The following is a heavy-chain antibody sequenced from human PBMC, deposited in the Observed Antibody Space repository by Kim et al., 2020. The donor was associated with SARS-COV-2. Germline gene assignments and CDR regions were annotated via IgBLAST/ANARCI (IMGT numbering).Heavy chain of an antibody. CDR3: ARVDYDFWSGPPPTPFDY. V-gene: IGHV4-30-2*04. D-gene: IGHD3-3*01. J-gene: IGHJ4*02. Sequence: KGRVTISVDTSKNQFSLKLSSVTAADTAVYYCARVDYDFWSGPPPTPFDYWGQGTLVTVSS.